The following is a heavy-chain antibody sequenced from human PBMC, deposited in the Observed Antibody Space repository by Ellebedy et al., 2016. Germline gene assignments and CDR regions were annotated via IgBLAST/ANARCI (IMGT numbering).Heavy chain of an antibody. Sequence: SVKVSXXASGGTFSSYAISWVRQAPGQGLEWMGGIIPIFGTANYAQKFQGRVTITADESTSTAYMELSSLRSEDTAVYYCASSSNFYGDYAVWGQGTLVTVSS. V-gene: IGHV1-69*13. J-gene: IGHJ4*02. CDR2: IIPIFGTA. CDR1: GGTFSSYA. CDR3: ASSSNFYGDYAV. D-gene: IGHD4-17*01.